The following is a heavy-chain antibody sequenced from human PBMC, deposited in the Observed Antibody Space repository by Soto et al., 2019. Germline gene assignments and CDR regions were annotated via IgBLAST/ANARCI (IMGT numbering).Heavy chain of an antibody. V-gene: IGHV3-7*03. Sequence: GGSLRLSCLASGFTFSSYWMSWVRQAPGKGLEWVANIKQDGSEKYYVDSVKGRFTISRDNAKNSLYLQMNSLRAEDTAVYYCARDDYSNDIYYSYYYGLDVWGPGTSFTVSS. CDR1: GFTFSSYW. CDR3: ARDDYSNDIYYSYYYGLDV. J-gene: IGHJ6*02. D-gene: IGHD4-4*01. CDR2: IKQDGSEK.